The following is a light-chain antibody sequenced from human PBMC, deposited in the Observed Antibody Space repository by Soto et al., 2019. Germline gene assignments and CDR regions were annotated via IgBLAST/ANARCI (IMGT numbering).Light chain of an antibody. CDR3: QQYGSSPLT. CDR1: QSVSSSY. CDR2: GAS. J-gene: IGKJ4*01. V-gene: IGKV3-20*01. Sequence: ETVLTQSPGSLSLSPGERATLSCRASQSVSSSYLAWYQQKPGQAPRLLIYGASSRATGIPDRFSGSGSGTDFTLTLSRLEPEDFAVYYCQQYGSSPLTFGGGTKVEIK.